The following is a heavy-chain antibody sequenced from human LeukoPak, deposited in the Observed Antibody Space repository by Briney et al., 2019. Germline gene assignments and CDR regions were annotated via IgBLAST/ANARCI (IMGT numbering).Heavy chain of an antibody. CDR1: GLTFSSYS. V-gene: IGHV3-21*01. CDR2: ISSSSSYI. D-gene: IGHD2-2*02. Sequence: GGSLRLSCAASGLTFSSYSMNWVRQAPGKGLEWVSSISSSSSYIYYADSVKGRFTISRDNAKNSLYLQMNSLRAEDTAVYYCARVPCSTSCYRVNYYYYYMDVWGKGTTVTVSS. CDR3: ARVPCSTSCYRVNYYYYYMDV. J-gene: IGHJ6*03.